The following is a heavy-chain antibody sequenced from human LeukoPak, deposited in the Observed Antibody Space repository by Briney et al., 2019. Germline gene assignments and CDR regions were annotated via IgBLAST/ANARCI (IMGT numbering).Heavy chain of an antibody. CDR3: ARGVYYYDSSGPFDY. CDR1: GFTFGDYA. CDR2: ISWNSGSI. Sequence: GRSLRLSCAASGFTFGDYAMHWVRQAPGKGLEWVSGISWNSGSIGYADSVKGRFTISRDNAKNSLYLQMNSLRAEDTALYYCARGVYYYDSSGPFDYWGQGTLVTVSS. J-gene: IGHJ4*02. D-gene: IGHD3-22*01. V-gene: IGHV3-9*01.